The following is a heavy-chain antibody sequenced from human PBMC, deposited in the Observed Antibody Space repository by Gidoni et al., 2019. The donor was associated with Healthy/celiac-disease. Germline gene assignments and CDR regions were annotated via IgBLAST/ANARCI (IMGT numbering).Heavy chain of an antibody. Sequence: QVQLVLPGAEVKKPGSSVTVSCKASGGTFSSYAISWVRQAPGQGLEWMGGIVPIFGTANYAQKCQGRVTSTADESTSTAYMELSSLRSEDTAVYYCARDRRGYSYDYYYGMDVWGQGTTVTVSS. V-gene: IGHV1-69*01. CDR2: IVPIFGTA. D-gene: IGHD5-18*01. CDR1: GGTFSSYA. J-gene: IGHJ6*02. CDR3: ARDRRGYSYDYYYGMDV.